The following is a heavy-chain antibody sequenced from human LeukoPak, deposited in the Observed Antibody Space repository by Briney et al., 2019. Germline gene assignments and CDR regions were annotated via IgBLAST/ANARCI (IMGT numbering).Heavy chain of an antibody. CDR2: INHSGST. J-gene: IGHJ1*01. V-gene: IGHV4-34*01. Sequence: PSETLSLTCAVYGGSFSGYYWSWIRQPPGKGLEWIGEINHSGSTNYNPSLKSRVTISVDTSKNQFSLKLSSVTAADTAVYYCARDSGFSGTQRGEHWGQGTLVTVSS. D-gene: IGHD2-21*01. CDR3: ARDSGFSGTQRGEH. CDR1: GGSFSGYY.